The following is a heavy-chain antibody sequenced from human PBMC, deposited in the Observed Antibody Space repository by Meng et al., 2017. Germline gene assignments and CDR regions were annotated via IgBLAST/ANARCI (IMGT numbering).Heavy chain of an antibody. CDR3: ARDVVGAIIIARGDY. Sequence: VQLQVSGPGLGRPSGTRSRTGAVSGGCISSSNWWSWFRQPPGKGLKWIGEIYHSGSTNYNPSLKSRVTISVDQSKNQFSLKLRSVTAADTAVYYCARDVVGAIIIARGDYWGQGTLVTVSS. J-gene: IGHJ4*02. CDR2: IYHSGST. V-gene: IGHV4-4*02. CDR1: GGCISSSNW. D-gene: IGHD1-26*01.